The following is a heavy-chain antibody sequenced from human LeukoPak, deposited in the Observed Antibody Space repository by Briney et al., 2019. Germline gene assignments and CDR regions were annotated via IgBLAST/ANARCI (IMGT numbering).Heavy chain of an antibody. CDR2: IIPIFGTA. CDR1: GGTFSSYA. Sequence: SVKVSCKASGGTFSSYAISWVRQAPGQGLKWMGGIIPIFGTANYAQKFQGRVTITTDESTSTAYMALSSLRSEDTAVYYCARDGRGRFWGFDYWGQGTLVTVSS. D-gene: IGHD3-3*01. J-gene: IGHJ4*02. V-gene: IGHV1-69*05. CDR3: ARDGRGRFWGFDY.